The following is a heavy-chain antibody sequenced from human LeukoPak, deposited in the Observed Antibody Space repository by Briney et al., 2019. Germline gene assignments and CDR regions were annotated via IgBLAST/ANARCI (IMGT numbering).Heavy chain of an antibody. J-gene: IGHJ4*02. D-gene: IGHD3-10*01. CDR2: MSDDGSNK. CDR3: AKEVMFRGAPYGTVDH. CDR1: GFTLSSYA. V-gene: IGHV3-30-3*01. Sequence: PGRSLRLSCAASGFTLSSYAMHWVRQAPGKGLEWVAVMSDDGSNKYYADSVKGRFTISRDNSKNTLYLQMNSLRVEDTAVFYCAKEVMFRGAPYGTVDHWGQGTLVTVSS.